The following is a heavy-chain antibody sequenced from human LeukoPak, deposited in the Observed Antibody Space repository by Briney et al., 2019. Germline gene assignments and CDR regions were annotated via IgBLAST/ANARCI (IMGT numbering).Heavy chain of an antibody. CDR1: GFTFSNYW. D-gene: IGHD3-22*01. CDR2: IYRDGSNT. V-gene: IGHV3-74*01. Sequence: GGSLRLSCAASGFTFSNYWMHWVRQVPGKGLVWVSRIYRDGSNTDYADSVKGRFIVSRDNVKNTLYLQMNSLRAEDTAVYYCAKSSYYDSSGYYREYYFDYWGPGTLVTVSS. CDR3: AKSSYYDSSGYYREYYFDY. J-gene: IGHJ4*02.